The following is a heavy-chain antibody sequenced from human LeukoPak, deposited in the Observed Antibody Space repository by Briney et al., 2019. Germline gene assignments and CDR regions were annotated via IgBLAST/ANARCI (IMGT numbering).Heavy chain of an antibody. V-gene: IGHV4-59*01. J-gene: IGHJ3*02. CDR3: ARLRDYDDAFDI. D-gene: IGHD4-17*01. CDR1: GGSISSYY. CDR2: IYYSGST. Sequence: SETLSLTCTVSGGSISSYYWSWIRQPPGKGLEWIGYIYYSGSTNYNPSLKSRVTISVDTSKNQCSLKLSSVTAADTAVYYCARLRDYDDAFDIWGQGTMVTVSS.